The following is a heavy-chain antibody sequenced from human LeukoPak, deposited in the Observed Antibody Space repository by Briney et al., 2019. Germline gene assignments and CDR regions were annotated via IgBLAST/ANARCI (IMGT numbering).Heavy chain of an antibody. CDR1: VASIRSDY. V-gene: IGHV4-59*01. J-gene: IGHJ4*02. Sequence: PSETLSLTRTDSVASIRSDYWSWIGQHPATGLEWIGYHHHSGSTNYYPSLKSRVTISVDTSKNQFSLKLTSVTAADTAVYYCAEGSTWYGSWGQGTLVTVSS. CDR2: HHHSGST. CDR3: AEGSTWYGS. D-gene: IGHD6-13*01.